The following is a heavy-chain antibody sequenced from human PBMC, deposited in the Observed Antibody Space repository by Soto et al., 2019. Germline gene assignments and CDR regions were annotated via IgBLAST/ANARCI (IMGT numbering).Heavy chain of an antibody. D-gene: IGHD5-18*01. CDR3: ARGGIQLWFVDY. J-gene: IGHJ4*02. Sequence: QVQLVESGGGVVQPGGSLRLSCAASGFTFNNFGMHWVRQAPGKGLEWVAVIWYDGSNKYYADSVKGRFTISRDNSKNTLYLLMNSLRAEDTAVYYYARGGIQLWFVDYWGQGTLVTVSS. CDR2: IWYDGSNK. CDR1: GFTFNNFG. V-gene: IGHV3-33*01.